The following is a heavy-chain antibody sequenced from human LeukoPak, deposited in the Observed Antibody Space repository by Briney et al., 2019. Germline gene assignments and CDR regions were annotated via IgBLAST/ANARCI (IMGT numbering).Heavy chain of an antibody. CDR2: IYYSGST. CDR1: GGSISSGGYY. Sequence: SQTLSLTCTVSGGSISSGGYYWSWIRQHPGKGLEWIGYIYYSGSTYYNPSLKGRVTISVDTSKNQFSLKLSSVTAADTAVYYCARGPSTTGTTCFDPWGQGTLVTVSS. V-gene: IGHV4-31*03. D-gene: IGHD1-1*01. CDR3: ARGPSTTGTTCFDP. J-gene: IGHJ5*02.